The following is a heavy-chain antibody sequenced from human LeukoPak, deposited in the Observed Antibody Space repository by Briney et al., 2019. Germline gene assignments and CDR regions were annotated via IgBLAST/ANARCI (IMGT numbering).Heavy chain of an antibody. CDR1: GYTFTSYA. CDR3: ARGWAAVAGTRSFHWFDP. CDR2: INTNTGNP. J-gene: IGHJ5*02. D-gene: IGHD6-19*01. Sequence: ASVKVSCKPSGYTFTSYAMKWVRQAPGQGLEWMGWINTNTGNPTYAQGFTGRFVFSLNTSVSTAYLQISSLKAEDTAVYYCARGWAAVAGTRSFHWFDPWGQGTLVTVSS. V-gene: IGHV7-4-1*02.